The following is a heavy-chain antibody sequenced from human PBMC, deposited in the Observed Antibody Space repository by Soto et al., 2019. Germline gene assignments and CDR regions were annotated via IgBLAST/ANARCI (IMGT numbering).Heavy chain of an antibody. CDR1: GGTFSSYA. D-gene: IGHD3-22*01. CDR3: ARDSIDSSEYYGMDV. J-gene: IGHJ6*02. CDR2: IIPVFGTA. Sequence: GASVKVSCKASGGTFSSYAISGVRQAPGQGLEWMGGIIPVFGTANYAQKVQGRVTITADESTSTAYMELSSLRAEDTAVYYCARDSIDSSEYYGMDVWGQRTTVTVSS. V-gene: IGHV1-69*13.